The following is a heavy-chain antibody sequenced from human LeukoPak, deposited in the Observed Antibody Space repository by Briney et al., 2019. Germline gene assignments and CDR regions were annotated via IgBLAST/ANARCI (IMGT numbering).Heavy chain of an antibody. CDR3: ARASHGWYFDL. J-gene: IGHJ2*01. CDR1: GGSININTYY. D-gene: IGHD6-6*01. V-gene: IGHV4-39*07. CDR2: IYYSGSA. Sequence: SETLSLTCTVSGGSININTYYWGWIRQPPGKGLEWIGSIYYSGSAYYNPSLKSRVTISVDTSKNQFSLKLSSVTAADTAVYYCARASHGWYFDLWGRGTLVTVSS.